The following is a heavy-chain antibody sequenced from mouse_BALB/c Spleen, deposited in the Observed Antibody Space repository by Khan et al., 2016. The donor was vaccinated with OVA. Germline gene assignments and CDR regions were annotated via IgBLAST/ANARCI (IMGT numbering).Heavy chain of an antibody. J-gene: IGHJ4*01. CDR1: GYIFTSFD. V-gene: IGHV1S56*01. CDR2: IFPGNENI. D-gene: IGHD1-1*01. CDR3: VRGRYYGSNPLMDY. Sequence: QVQLKESGAELVKPGASVKSSCKAAGYIFTSFDLNWVRQRPEQGLEWIGWIFPGNENIKYSEKFMGKATPTTDKSSGTAYMHLTSLTSEAPAVYVCVRGRYYGSNPLMDYWGQGTSVTVSS.